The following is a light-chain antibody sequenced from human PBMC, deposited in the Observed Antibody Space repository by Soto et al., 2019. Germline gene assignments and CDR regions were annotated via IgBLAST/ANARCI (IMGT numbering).Light chain of an antibody. Sequence: DIVMTQSPLSLPVTPGEPASISCRSSESLLHSNGYTYLDWYLQKPGQSPQLLIYLGSNRASGVPDIFRGRCSGTDFTLNISRVAAEVLGVYYCMHSLHPRPFGQGTNV. CDR2: LGS. V-gene: IGKV2-28*01. CDR3: MHSLHPRP. J-gene: IGKJ1*01. CDR1: ESLLHSNGYTY.